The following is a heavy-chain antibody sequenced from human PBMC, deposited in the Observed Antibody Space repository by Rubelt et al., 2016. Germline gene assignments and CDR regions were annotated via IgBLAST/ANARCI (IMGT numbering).Heavy chain of an antibody. Sequence: QVQLVQSGAEVKKPGASVKVSCKASRYTFTSYDINWVRQATGQGLEWMGWMNPNSGNTGYAQKFQGRVTMTRNTSISTAYMELSSLRSDDTAVYYCAGMVNDFWSGYHNWFDPWGQGTLVTVSS. CDR1: RYTFTSYD. J-gene: IGHJ5*02. V-gene: IGHV1-8*01. D-gene: IGHD3-3*01. CDR2: MNPNSGNT. CDR3: AGMVNDFWSGYHNWFDP.